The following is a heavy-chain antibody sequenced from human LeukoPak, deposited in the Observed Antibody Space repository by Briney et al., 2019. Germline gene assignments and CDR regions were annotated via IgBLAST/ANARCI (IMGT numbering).Heavy chain of an antibody. CDR2: ISSDGVNI. V-gene: IGHV3-74*01. CDR3: ARVVSSANRAFDI. CDR1: GYTFSTYW. Sequence: PGGSLRLSCTASGYTFSTYWIHWVRQAPGKGLVWVSRISSDGVNINYADSVKGRFTISRDDAKNTVYLQMNSLSADDTAVYYCARVVSSANRAFDIWGQGTVVTVSS. D-gene: IGHD4/OR15-4a*01. J-gene: IGHJ3*02.